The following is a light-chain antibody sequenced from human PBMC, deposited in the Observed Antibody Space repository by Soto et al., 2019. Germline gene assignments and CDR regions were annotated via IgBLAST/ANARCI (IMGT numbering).Light chain of an antibody. CDR1: RSNIGSKT. J-gene: IGLJ1*01. Sequence: QSVLTQPPSASGTPGQRVTISCSGSRSNIGSKTVNWYQQLPGTVPKLLIYNSYQRPSGVPDRFSASKSGTSASLAISGLQSEDEADYYCSSWDASLNGYVFGTGTKLTVL. CDR2: NSY. V-gene: IGLV1-44*01. CDR3: SSWDASLNGYV.